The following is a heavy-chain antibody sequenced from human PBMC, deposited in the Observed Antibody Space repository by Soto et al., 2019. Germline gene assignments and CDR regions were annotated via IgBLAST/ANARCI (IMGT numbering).Heavy chain of an antibody. CDR3: ARANPYCSGGSCYSILRYYYYYYMDV. Sequence: GGSLRLSCAASGFTFSSYWMHWVRQAPGKGLVWVSRINSDGSSTSYADSVKGRFTISRDNAKNTLYLQMNSLRAEDTAVYYCARANPYCSGGSCYSILRYYYYYYMDVWGKGTTVTVSS. V-gene: IGHV3-74*01. CDR2: INSDGSST. J-gene: IGHJ6*03. CDR1: GFTFSSYW. D-gene: IGHD2-15*01.